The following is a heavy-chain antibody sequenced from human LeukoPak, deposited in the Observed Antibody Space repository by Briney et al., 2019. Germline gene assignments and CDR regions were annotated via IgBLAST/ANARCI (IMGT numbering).Heavy chain of an antibody. V-gene: IGHV4-4*02. CDR1: SGSSSSNNW. CDR3: AREMPEVVVAATPVGCFDY. CDR2: IYHSGST. J-gene: IGHJ4*02. Sequence: SETLSLTCAVSSGSSSSNNWWSWVRQPPGKGLEWIGEIYHSGSTNYNPSLKSRVTMSVDKSKNQFSLKLISVTAADTAVYYCAREMPEVVVAATPVGCFDYWGQGTLVTVSS. D-gene: IGHD2-15*01.